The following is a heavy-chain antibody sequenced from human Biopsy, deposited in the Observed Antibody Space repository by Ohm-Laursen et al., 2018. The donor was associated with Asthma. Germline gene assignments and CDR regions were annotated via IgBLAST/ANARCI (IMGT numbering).Heavy chain of an antibody. V-gene: IGHV4-34*01. CDR2: THHSGKT. D-gene: IGHD1-26*01. CDR3: ARGSSSRLSQWELLVSGGKRAHSYYGMDV. CDR1: GGSFSSNY. J-gene: IGHJ6*02. Sequence: TLSLTCGVYGGSFSSNYWSWIRQTPGKGLVWLGETHHSGKTYYNPALRSRLTLTVDTSKNQFCLRLTSGTAADTAVYYCARGSSSRLSQWELLVSGGKRAHSYYGMDVWGQGTTVTVSS.